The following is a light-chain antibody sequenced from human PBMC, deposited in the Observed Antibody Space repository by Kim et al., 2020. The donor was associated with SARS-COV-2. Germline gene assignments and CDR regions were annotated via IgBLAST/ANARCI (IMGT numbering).Light chain of an antibody. V-gene: IGKV1-39*01. CDR1: QSISSY. CDR2: AAS. CDR3: QQSYSTPYT. J-gene: IGKJ2*01. Sequence: SASEGARVTVTCRASQSISSYLNWYQQRPGKAPKLLIYAASSLQSGVPSRFSGSGSGTDFTLTISSLQPEDFATYYCQQSYSTPYTFGQGTKLKI.